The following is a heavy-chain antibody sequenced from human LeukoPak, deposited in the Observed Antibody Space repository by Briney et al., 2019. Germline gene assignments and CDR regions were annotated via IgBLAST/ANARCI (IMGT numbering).Heavy chain of an antibody. CDR2: IYYSGST. J-gene: IGHJ4*02. D-gene: IGHD4-17*01. CDR1: GGSISSHY. CDR3: ARATLYGDYEDY. Sequence: PSETLSLTCTVSGGSISSHYWSWIRQPPGKGLEWIGYIYYSGSTNYNPSLKSRVTISVDTSKNQFSLKLSSVTAADTAVYYCARATLYGDYEDYWGQGTLVTVSS. V-gene: IGHV4-59*11.